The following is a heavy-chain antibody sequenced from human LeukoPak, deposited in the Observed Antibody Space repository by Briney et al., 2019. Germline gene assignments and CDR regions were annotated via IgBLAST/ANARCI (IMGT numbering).Heavy chain of an antibody. D-gene: IGHD2-2*01. J-gene: IGHJ4*02. CDR3: ARGQYRRDY. V-gene: IGHV4-30-4*08. CDR1: GGSISSGDYY. CDR2: IYYSGST. Sequence: SQTLSLTXTVSGGSISSGDYYWSWIRQPPGKGLEYIGYIYYSGSTYYNPSLKSRVTTSVDTSKNQFSLKLSSVTAADTGVYYCARGQYRRDYWGQGTLVTVSS.